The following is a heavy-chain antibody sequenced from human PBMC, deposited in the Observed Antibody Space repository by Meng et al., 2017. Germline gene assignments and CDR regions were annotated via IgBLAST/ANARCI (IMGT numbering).Heavy chain of an antibody. V-gene: IGHV4-61*01. CDR1: GGSVSSGSYY. D-gene: IGHD5-24*01. J-gene: IGHJ2*01. Sequence: SETLSLTCTVSGGSVSSGSYYWSWIRQPPGKGLEWIGYIYYSGSTNYNPSLKSRVTISVDTSKNQFSLKLSSVTAADTAVYYCARDRRDGYNFRWYFDLWGRGTLVTVSS. CDR3: ARDRRDGYNFRWYFDL. CDR2: IYYSGST.